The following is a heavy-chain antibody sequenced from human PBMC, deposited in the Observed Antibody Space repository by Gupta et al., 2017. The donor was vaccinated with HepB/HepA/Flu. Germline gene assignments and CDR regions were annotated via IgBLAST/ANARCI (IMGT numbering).Heavy chain of an antibody. V-gene: IGHV3-30-3*01. CDR2: ISYDGSNK. CDR3: ATLNWFDP. CDR1: GFTFSSYA. Sequence: QVQLVESGGGVVQPERSLRLSCAASGFTFSSYAMHWVRQAPGKGPEWVAVISYDGSNKYYADSVKGRFTISRDNSKNTLYLQMNSLRAEDTAVYYCATLNWFDPWGQGTLVTVSS. J-gene: IGHJ5*02.